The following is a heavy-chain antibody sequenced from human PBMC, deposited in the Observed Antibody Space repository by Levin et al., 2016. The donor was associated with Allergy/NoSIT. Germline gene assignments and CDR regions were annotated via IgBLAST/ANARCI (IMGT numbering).Heavy chain of an antibody. CDR1: GFTFSDYY. V-gene: IGHV3-11*03. CDR3: ARSAYYYESSGYDRPFDY. D-gene: IGHD3-22*01. J-gene: IGHJ4*02. Sequence: GGSLRLSCAASGFTFSDYYMSWIRQAPGKGLEWLSYISSSSSKTNYADSVKGRFTISRDNAKKALYLQMNSLRAEDTAVYYCARSAYYYESSGYDRPFDYWGQGTLVTVSS. CDR2: ISSSSSKT.